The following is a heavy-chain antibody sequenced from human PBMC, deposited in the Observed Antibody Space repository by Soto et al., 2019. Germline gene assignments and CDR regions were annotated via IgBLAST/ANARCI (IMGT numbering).Heavy chain of an antibody. V-gene: IGHV3-9*01. Sequence: GGSLRLSCAASGFTFDDYAMHWVRQAPGKGLEWVSGISWNSGSIGYADSVKGRFTISRDNAKNSLYLQMNSLRAEDTALYYCARTFSSGWSDFDYWGQGTLVTVSS. CDR1: GFTFDDYA. D-gene: IGHD6-19*01. J-gene: IGHJ4*02. CDR2: ISWNSGSI. CDR3: ARTFSSGWSDFDY.